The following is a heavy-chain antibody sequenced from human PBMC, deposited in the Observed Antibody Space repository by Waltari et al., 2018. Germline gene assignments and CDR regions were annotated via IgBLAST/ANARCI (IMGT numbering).Heavy chain of an antibody. CDR3: ARDVVGDGLRLDY. J-gene: IGHJ4*02. CDR2: IKKEASEN. D-gene: IGHD4-17*01. CDR1: GFTFSSYW. Sequence: EVQLVESGGGLVQRGGSLRLSCAASGFTFSSYWMSWVRQGPGKGLEGVAKIKKEASENNYADAVTGRFTISRDNARNTLHLQINSLRAEDTAVYYCARDVVGDGLRLDYWGQGTLVTVSS. V-gene: IGHV3-7*01.